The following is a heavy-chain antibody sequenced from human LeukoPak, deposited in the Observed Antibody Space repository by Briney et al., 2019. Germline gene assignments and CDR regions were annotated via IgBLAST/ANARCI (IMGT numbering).Heavy chain of an antibody. D-gene: IGHD2-15*01. CDR1: GFTFSDYY. CDR3: AKDRGVVVVAATLDY. V-gene: IGHV3-11*06. CDR2: ISGSSGDI. J-gene: IGHJ4*02. Sequence: GGSLRFSCAASGFTFSDYYMTWVRQAPGKGLEWLSYISGSSGDINYSDSVRGRFTISRDNSKNTLYLQMNSLRAEDTAVYYCAKDRGVVVVAATLDYWGQGTLVTVSS.